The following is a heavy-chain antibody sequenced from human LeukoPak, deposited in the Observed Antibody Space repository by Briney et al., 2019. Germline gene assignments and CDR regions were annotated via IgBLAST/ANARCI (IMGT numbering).Heavy chain of an antibody. Sequence: TSQTLSLTCTVSGGSISSGSYYWSWIRQPAGKGLEWIGRIYTSGSTNYNPSLKSRVTISVDTSKNQFSLKLSSVTAADTAVYYCARSSMAVDYWGQGTLVTVSS. J-gene: IGHJ4*02. CDR2: IYTSGST. CDR3: ARSSMAVDY. D-gene: IGHD2/OR15-2a*01. CDR1: GGSISSGSYY. V-gene: IGHV4-61*02.